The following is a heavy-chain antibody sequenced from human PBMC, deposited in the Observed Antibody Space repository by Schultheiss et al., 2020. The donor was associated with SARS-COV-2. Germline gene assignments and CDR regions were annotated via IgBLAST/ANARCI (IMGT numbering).Heavy chain of an antibody. CDR2: ISYDDSNK. V-gene: IGHV3-30*04. D-gene: IGHD3-10*01. Sequence: GGSLRLSCAVSGFPLSSCSMHWVRQAPGKGLEWVAGISYDDSNKYYADSVKGRVTISRDNSKNTLYLQMNSLTAEDTAVYYCGKEGSSWYYASGSSVDRWGQGTLVTVSS. J-gene: IGHJ5*02. CDR3: GKEGSSWYYASGSSVDR. CDR1: GFPLSSCS.